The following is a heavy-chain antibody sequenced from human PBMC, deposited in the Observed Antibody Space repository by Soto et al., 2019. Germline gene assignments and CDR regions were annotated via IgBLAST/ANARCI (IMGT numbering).Heavy chain of an antibody. D-gene: IGHD3-16*02. V-gene: IGHV2-5*02. J-gene: IGHJ3*02. CDR1: GFSLDTRTAG. Sequence: QITLKESGPTLVEPTQTLTLTCTFSGFSLDTRTAGVGWIRQPPGKALEWVAIIYWDNDKRYSPSLRSRLAIDKDTSKNQVVLTMTALDPVDTGTYYCAHIMITYGGVIGPDAFDIWGQGTMVTVSS. CDR2: IYWDNDK. CDR3: AHIMITYGGVIGPDAFDI.